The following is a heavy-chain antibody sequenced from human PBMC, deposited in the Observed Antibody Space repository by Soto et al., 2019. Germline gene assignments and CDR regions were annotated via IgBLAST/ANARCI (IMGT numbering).Heavy chain of an antibody. Sequence: LRLSCAASGFTFSSFAMSWVRQAPGKGLEWASAIGGSSGTTYYADSVKGRFTISRDNSKNTLYLQMNSLRAEDTVVYYCAKYKGFNWHYVFDYWGQGIPVTVSS. CDR1: GFTFSSFA. J-gene: IGHJ4*02. V-gene: IGHV3-23*01. CDR3: AKYKGFNWHYVFDY. D-gene: IGHD1-7*01. CDR2: IGGSSGTT.